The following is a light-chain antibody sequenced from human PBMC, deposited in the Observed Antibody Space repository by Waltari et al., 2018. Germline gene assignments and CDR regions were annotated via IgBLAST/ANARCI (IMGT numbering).Light chain of an antibody. CDR1: SSDIGRYNY. J-gene: IGLJ3*02. CDR2: EVD. CDR3: SSYTTSSTWV. V-gene: IGLV2-14*03. Sequence: QSALTQPASVSGSPGQSITISCIGTSSDIGRYNYVSWYQQHPGKGPKLILYEVDHRPSGVSDRFSGSKSGNTASLTISGLQTDDEANYYCSSYTTSSTWVFGGGTQLTVL.